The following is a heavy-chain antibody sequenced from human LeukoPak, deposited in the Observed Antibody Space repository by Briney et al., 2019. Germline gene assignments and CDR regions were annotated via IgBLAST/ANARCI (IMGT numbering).Heavy chain of an antibody. CDR1: GFSFSSYG. J-gene: IGHJ4*02. D-gene: IGHD6-25*01. Sequence: PGGSLRLSCAASGFSFSSYGINWVRQAPGKGLEWVSGISGSGDITYYADSVKGRFTISRDNSRNTLYLQMNSLRAGDTAVYYCARRSKSSAIWYYFDYWGQGTLVTVSS. CDR3: ARRSKSSAIWYYFDY. V-gene: IGHV3-23*01. CDR2: ISGSGDIT.